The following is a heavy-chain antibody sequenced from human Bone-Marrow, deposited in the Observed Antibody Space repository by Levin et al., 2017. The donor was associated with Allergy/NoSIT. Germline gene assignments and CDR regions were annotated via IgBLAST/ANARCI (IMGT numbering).Heavy chain of an antibody. J-gene: IGHJ4*02. V-gene: IGHV3-23*01. CDR3: AGYDTSGYHSPFDY. CDR2: ISGSGSNT. Sequence: LSLTCAASGLIFSNYAMNWVRQAPGKGLEWVSQISGSGSNTHYADSVRGRFTFSSDNSNNTVYLQMNSLRADDTAVYYCAGYDTSGYHSPFDYWGQGTLVTVSS. CDR1: GLIFSNYA. D-gene: IGHD3-22*01.